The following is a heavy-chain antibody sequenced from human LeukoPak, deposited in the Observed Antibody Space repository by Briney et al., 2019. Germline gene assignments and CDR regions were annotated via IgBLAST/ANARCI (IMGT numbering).Heavy chain of an antibody. D-gene: IGHD3-10*01. CDR3: ARDSYASGSYHYYYYMDV. Sequence: GGSLRLSCAASGFTFSSYEMNWVRQAPGKGLEWVSYISSSGSTIYYADSVKGRFTISRDNAKNSLYLQMNSLRAEDTAVYYCARDSYASGSYHYYYYMDVWGKGTTVTISS. CDR1: GFTFSSYE. J-gene: IGHJ6*03. V-gene: IGHV3-48*03. CDR2: ISSSGSTI.